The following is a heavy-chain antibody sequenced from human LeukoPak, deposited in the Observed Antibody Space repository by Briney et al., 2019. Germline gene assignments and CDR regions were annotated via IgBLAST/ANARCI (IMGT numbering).Heavy chain of an antibody. J-gene: IGHJ4*02. CDR1: GDSISSSSYY. Sequence: SETLSLTCSVSGDSISSSSYYWGWIRQPPGKGLEWIGSIYYTGSTYYNPSLKSRVTISVDTSKNQFSLKLNSVSAADTAVYYCARDLSDYVWGSYRYSPVYSDYWGQGTLVTVSS. CDR3: ARDLSDYVWGSYRYSPVYSDY. D-gene: IGHD3-16*02. V-gene: IGHV4-39*02. CDR2: IYYTGST.